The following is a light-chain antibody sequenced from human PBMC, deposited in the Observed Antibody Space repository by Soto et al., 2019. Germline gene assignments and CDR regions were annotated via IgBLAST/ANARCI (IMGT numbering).Light chain of an antibody. V-gene: IGKV3-20*01. CDR1: QSISSTY. Sequence: EIVLTQSPGSMSLSPGERATLSCRASQSISSTYIAWYQQKRGQAPSLLIFGASSRATGIPDRFSGSGSGTKFILTISSLEPEDSAVYFCQQYVRSPSTFGPGTKVDIK. CDR3: QQYVRSPST. J-gene: IGKJ3*01. CDR2: GAS.